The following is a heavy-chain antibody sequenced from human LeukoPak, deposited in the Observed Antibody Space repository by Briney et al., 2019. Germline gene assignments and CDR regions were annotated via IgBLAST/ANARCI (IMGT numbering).Heavy chain of an antibody. Sequence: GGSLRLSCAASGFTVSSNYMSWVRQAPGKGLEWVSVIYSGGSTYYADSVQGRFTISRDNSKNTLCLQMNSLRPEDTAIYYCAKLFESGTYNNFFHYWGQGTLVTVFS. D-gene: IGHD3-10*01. CDR3: AKLFESGTYNNFFHY. J-gene: IGHJ4*02. CDR1: GFTVSSNY. CDR2: IYSGGST. V-gene: IGHV3-53*01.